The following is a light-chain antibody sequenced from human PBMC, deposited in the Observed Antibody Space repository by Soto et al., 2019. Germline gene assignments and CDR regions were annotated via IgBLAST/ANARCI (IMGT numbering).Light chain of an antibody. CDR3: QQYHSFSFT. J-gene: IGKJ2*01. CDR1: QSITYW. CDR2: DVF. V-gene: IGKV1-5*01. Sequence: GDRVTITCGASQSITYWLAWYQQKPGRAPKLLIYDVFNLQSGVPSRFSGSGSGTEFTLTISSLQPDDSATYYCQQYHSFSFTFGQGTNLEIK.